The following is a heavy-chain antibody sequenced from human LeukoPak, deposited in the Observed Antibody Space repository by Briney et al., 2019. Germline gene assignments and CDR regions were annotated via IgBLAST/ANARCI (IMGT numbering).Heavy chain of an antibody. Sequence: GASLRLSCAVSGFSFSSNAMNWVRQAPGKGLEWVSAVSGSGGSTYYADSVKGRFTISRDNSKNTVYLQMNSLRAEDTALYYCAKGWKGNLDYWGQGTLVTVSS. V-gene: IGHV3-23*01. CDR1: GFSFSSNA. CDR2: VSGSGGST. D-gene: IGHD1-14*01. J-gene: IGHJ4*02. CDR3: AKGWKGNLDY.